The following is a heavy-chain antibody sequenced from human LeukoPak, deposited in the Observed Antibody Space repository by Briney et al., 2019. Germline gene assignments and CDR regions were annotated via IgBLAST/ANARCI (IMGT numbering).Heavy chain of an antibody. Sequence: SETLSLTCTVSGGAITDSNYYWGWIRQPPGEGLEWIGNIYYNGKTFYNESVKSRVTISVDTSKNQFSLKLSSVTAADTALFYCARYSGSHYAFYIWGQGTMVTVSS. J-gene: IGHJ3*02. CDR1: GGAITDSNYY. D-gene: IGHD1-26*01. CDR3: ARYSGSHYAFYI. V-gene: IGHV4-39*01. CDR2: IYYNGKT.